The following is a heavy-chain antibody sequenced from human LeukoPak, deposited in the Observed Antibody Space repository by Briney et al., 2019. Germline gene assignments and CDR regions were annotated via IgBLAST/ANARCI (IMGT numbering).Heavy chain of an antibody. V-gene: IGHV4-59*01. J-gene: IGHJ4*02. D-gene: IGHD6-25*01. Sequence: PSETLSLTCTVSDGSISSDNWSWIRQPPGKGLEWIGYVYYSGSTNYNPSLKSRVAISVDTSKNQFSLKLSSVTAADTAVYYCARVRSHRVAAVYIDYWGQGTLVTVSS. CDR2: VYYSGST. CDR3: ARVRSHRVAAVYIDY. CDR1: DGSISSDN.